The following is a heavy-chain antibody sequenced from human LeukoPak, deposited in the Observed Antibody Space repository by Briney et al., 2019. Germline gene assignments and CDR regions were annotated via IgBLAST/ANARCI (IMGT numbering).Heavy chain of an antibody. CDR1: GYTFTNHG. J-gene: IGHJ4*02. Sequence: ASVKASCKASGYTFTNHGITWVRQAPGQGLEWMGCISAYNGNADYAQSFQGRVTMTTDTSTSTAYMELRSLRYDDTGVYYCARTPKRFAELYQSADYWGQGTLVTVYS. V-gene: IGHV1-18*01. CDR3: ARTPKRFAELYQSADY. CDR2: ISAYNGNA. D-gene: IGHD3-10*01.